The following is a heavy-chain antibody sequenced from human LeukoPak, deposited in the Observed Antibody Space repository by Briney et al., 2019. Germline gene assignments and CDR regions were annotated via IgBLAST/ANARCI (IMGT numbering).Heavy chain of an antibody. J-gene: IGHJ6*03. CDR2: IYYSGST. CDR1: GASISSSSYY. Sequence: PSETLSLTCTVSGASISSSSYYWGWLRQPPGKGLEWIGSIYYSGSTYYNPFLKSRVTISVDTSKNQFSLKLSSVTAAHTAVYYCAREGGLAAYYYYYYYMDVWGKGTTVTVSS. V-gene: IGHV4-39*07. CDR3: AREGGLAAYYYYYYYMDV. D-gene: IGHD1-26*01.